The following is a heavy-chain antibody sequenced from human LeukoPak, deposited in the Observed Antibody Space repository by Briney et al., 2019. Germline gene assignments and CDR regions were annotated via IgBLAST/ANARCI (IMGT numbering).Heavy chain of an antibody. Sequence: PSETLSLTCTVSGGSISSYYWSWIRQPPGKGLEWIGYIYYNGSTNYNPSLKSRVTISVDTSKNQFSLKLSSVTAADTAVYYCARSPGSSSPYYFDYWGQGTLVTISS. D-gene: IGHD6-6*01. CDR3: ARSPGSSSPYYFDY. V-gene: IGHV4-59*01. CDR2: IYYNGST. J-gene: IGHJ4*02. CDR1: GGSISSYY.